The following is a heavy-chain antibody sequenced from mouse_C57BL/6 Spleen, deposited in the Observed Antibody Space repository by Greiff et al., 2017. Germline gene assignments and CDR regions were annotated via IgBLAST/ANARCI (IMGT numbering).Heavy chain of an antibody. J-gene: IGHJ3*01. CDR1: GYTFTDYY. CDR2: INPNNGGT. CDR3: ARSDERGIFAY. V-gene: IGHV1-26*01. Sequence: EVQLQQSGPELVKPGASVKISCKASGYTFTDYYMNWVKQSHGKSLEWIGDINPNNGGTSYNQKFKGKATLTVDKSSSTAYMELRSLTSEDSAVYYCARSDERGIFAYWGQGTLVTVSA.